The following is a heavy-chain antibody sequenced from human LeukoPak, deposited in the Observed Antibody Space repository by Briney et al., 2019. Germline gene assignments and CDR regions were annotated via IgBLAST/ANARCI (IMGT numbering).Heavy chain of an antibody. CDR3: TVQRGRDGYNTFDY. Sequence: GGSLRLSCAASGFTFSSYAMSWVRQAPGKGLEWVSALSGSGDDTYYADSVKGRFTISRDNSKNTLYLQMNSLRAEDTAVYYCTVQRGRDGYNTFDYWGQGTLVTVSS. CDR1: GFTFSSYA. CDR2: LSGSGDDT. D-gene: IGHD5-24*01. V-gene: IGHV3-23*01. J-gene: IGHJ4*02.